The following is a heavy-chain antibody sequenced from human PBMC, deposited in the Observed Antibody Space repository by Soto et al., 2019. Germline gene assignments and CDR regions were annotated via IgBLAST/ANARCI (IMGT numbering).Heavy chain of an antibody. D-gene: IGHD1-1*01. J-gene: IGHJ4*02. CDR3: ARGSRMMSGILIDFDY. Sequence: EVQLVESGGGLVQPGGSLRLSCAVSGFTVSDHYVDWVRQAPGKGLEWVGRSRDKVKSYTTDYAASVKGRFTISRDDSKKSLYLHMNILLTEDTAVYYCARGSRMMSGILIDFDYWGRGTLVTVSS. V-gene: IGHV3-72*01. CDR1: GFTVSDHY. CDR2: SRDKVKSYTT.